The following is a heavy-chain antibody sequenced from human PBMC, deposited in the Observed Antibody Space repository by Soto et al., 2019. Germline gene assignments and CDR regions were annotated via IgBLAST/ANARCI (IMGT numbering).Heavy chain of an antibody. D-gene: IGHD4-17*01. Sequence: SVPTLVNPTQTLTLTCTFSGFSLNTAGAGVGWIRQPPGKALEWLAVIYWNDDKRFSPSLKSKLTITKDTSRNQVVLTMTNMDPVDTATYYCAHRGYGDYPRDNWFDPWGQGTLVTVSS. CDR3: AHRGYGDYPRDNWFDP. V-gene: IGHV2-5*01. CDR1: GFSLNTAGAG. J-gene: IGHJ5*02. CDR2: IYWNDDK.